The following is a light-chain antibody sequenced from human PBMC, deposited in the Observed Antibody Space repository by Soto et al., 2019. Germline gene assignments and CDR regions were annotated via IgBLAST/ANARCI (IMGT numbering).Light chain of an antibody. Sequence: SVLAQPPSAPGSPGQSVTLSCTGTSSDVGAHNFVSWHQQHPGKAPKLMIYEVSKRPSGVPDRFSGSKSGNTASLTVSGLQAEDEADYYCSSYAGSNNYVFGTGTKVTVL. CDR2: EVS. CDR3: SSYAGSNNYV. CDR1: SSDVGAHNF. V-gene: IGLV2-8*01. J-gene: IGLJ1*01.